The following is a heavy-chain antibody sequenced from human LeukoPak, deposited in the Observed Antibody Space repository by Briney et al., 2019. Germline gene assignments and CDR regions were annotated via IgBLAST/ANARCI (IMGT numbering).Heavy chain of an antibody. CDR1: GCSFINYW. Sequence: GESLKISCKGSGCSFINYWIGWVRQMPGKGLEWMGIIYPGDSDTKYSPSFQGQVTISADKSITTAYLQWSSLKASDTAIYYCARQGSGIWYFDLWGRGTLVTVSS. D-gene: IGHD6-25*01. CDR2: IYPGDSDT. V-gene: IGHV5-51*01. CDR3: ARQGSGIWYFDL. J-gene: IGHJ2*01.